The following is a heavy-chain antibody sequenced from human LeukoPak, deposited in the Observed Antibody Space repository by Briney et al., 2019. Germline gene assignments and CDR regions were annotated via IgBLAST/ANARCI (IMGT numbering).Heavy chain of an antibody. CDR1: GFTFSSYG. CDR3: AKDKYDILTGYAN. V-gene: IGHV3-30*18. Sequence: PGRSLRLSCAASGFTFSSYGMHWVRQAPGKGLEWVAVISYGGSNKYYADSVKGRFTISRDNSKNTLYLQMNSLRAEDTAVYYCAKDKYDILTGYANWGQGTLVTVSS. CDR2: ISYGGSNK. D-gene: IGHD3-9*01. J-gene: IGHJ4*02.